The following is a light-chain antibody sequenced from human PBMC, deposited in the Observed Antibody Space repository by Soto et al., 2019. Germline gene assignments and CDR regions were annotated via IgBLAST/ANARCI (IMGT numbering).Light chain of an antibody. CDR2: LNSDGSH. J-gene: IGLJ2*01. Sequence: QSVLTQSPSASASLGASVKLTCTLSSGHSSYAIAWHRQQPEKGPRYLMKLNSDGSHSKGDGIPDRFSGSSSGAERYLTISSLQSEDEADYYCQTWGTGGVFGGGPKVTVL. V-gene: IGLV4-69*01. CDR1: SGHSSYA. CDR3: QTWGTGGV.